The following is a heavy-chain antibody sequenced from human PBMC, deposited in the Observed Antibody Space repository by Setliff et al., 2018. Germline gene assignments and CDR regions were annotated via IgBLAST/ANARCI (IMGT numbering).Heavy chain of an antibody. Sequence: EASVKVSCKASGGTFSSYAISWVRQAPGQGLEWMGGIIPILGIANYAQKFQGRVTITADKSTSTAYMELSSLRSEDTAVYYCARGKDYGDYGRWGQGTLVTVSS. CDR3: ARGKDYGDYGR. CDR1: GGTFSSYA. D-gene: IGHD4-17*01. V-gene: IGHV1-69*10. CDR2: IIPILGIA. J-gene: IGHJ4*02.